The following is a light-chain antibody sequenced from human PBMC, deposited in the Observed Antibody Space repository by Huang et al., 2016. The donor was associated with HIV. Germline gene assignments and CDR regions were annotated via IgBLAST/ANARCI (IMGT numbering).Light chain of an antibody. Sequence: DIQMTQSPSSLSASVGDRVTIACRASQSIRKFLNWYQQKPGEAPKLLMHSASSLQSGVPSMFNGSGSGTDFTLTITSLQPEDFATYYCQQTYNIPRTFGQGTKVVIK. CDR2: SAS. CDR1: QSIRKF. J-gene: IGKJ1*01. V-gene: IGKV1-39*01. CDR3: QQTYNIPRT.